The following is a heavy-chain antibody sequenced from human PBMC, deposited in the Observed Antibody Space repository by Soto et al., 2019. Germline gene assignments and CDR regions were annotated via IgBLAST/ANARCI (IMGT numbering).Heavy chain of an antibody. CDR2: INPSGGST. V-gene: IGHV1-46*01. CDR3: ARDSLQSLVV. Sequence: QVQLVQSGAEVKKPGASVKVSCKASGYTFTSYYMHWVRQAPGQGLEWMGIINPSGGSTSYAKKFKVRVNMTRDTSTSTVSMELSSLRSEDTAVYYCARDSLQSLVVWGQGTTVTVSS. CDR1: GYTFTSYY. D-gene: IGHD6-19*01. J-gene: IGHJ6*02.